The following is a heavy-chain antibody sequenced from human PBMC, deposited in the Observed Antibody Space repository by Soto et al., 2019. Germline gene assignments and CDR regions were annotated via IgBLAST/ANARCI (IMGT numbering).Heavy chain of an antibody. CDR1: GGSVISGGYY. CDR3: ARGSRYYYDTSGYYYFDY. J-gene: IGHJ4*02. Sequence: PSETLSLTCTVSGGSVISGGYYWNWIRQHPGKGLEWIGNIYYSGSSYYNPSLRSRLTISVDTSKNQFSLKLISVTAADTAVYYCARGSRYYYDTSGYYYFDYWGQGTLVTVSS. V-gene: IGHV4-31*03. D-gene: IGHD3-22*01. CDR2: IYYSGSS.